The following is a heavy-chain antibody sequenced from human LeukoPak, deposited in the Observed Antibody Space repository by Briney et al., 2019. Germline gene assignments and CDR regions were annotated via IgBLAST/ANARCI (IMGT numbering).Heavy chain of an antibody. CDR2: IWYDGSNK. V-gene: IGHV3-33*01. Sequence: GRSLRLSCAASGFTFSSYGMHWVRQAPGKGLEWVAVIWYDGSNKYYADSVKGRFTISRDNSKNTLYLQMNSLRAEDTAVYYCARPHDYGEYYAFDIWGQGTMVTVSS. CDR3: ARPHDYGEYYAFDI. D-gene: IGHD4-17*01. J-gene: IGHJ3*02. CDR1: GFTFSSYG.